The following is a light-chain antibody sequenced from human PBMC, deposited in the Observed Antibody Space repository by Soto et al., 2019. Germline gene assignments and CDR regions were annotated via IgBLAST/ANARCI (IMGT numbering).Light chain of an antibody. CDR2: DVS. Sequence: SVVSQPASVCGSLGQSITFSCTGTSSDVGGYNYVSWYQQHPGKAPKLMIYDVSNRPSGVSNRFSGSKSGNTASLTISGLQAEYEADYYCSSYTSSSTLWVFGTGTKVTV. CDR3: SSYTSSSTLWV. J-gene: IGLJ1*01. CDR1: SSDVGGYNY. V-gene: IGLV2-14*01.